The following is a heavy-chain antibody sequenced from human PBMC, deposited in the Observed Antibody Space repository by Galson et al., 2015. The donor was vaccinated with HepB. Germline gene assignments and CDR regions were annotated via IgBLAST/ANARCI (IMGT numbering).Heavy chain of an antibody. CDR2: ISAYNGNT. CDR3: ARGKGQDDSYGYQGVDY. J-gene: IGHJ4*02. CDR1: GYTFTSYG. D-gene: IGHD5-18*01. Sequence: QSGAEVKKPGESLKVSCKASGYTFTSYGISWVRQAPGQGLEWMGWISAYNGNTNYAQKLQGRVTMTTDTSTSTAYMELRSLRSDDTAVYYCARGKGQDDSYGYQGVDYWGQGTLVTVSS. V-gene: IGHV1-18*04.